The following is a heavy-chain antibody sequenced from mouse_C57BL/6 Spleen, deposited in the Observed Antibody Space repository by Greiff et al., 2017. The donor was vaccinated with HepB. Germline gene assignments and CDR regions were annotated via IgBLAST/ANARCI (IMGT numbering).Heavy chain of an antibody. Sequence: VQLKESGGGLVKPGGSLKLSCAASGFTFSDYGMHWVRQAPEKGLEWVAYISSGSSTIYYADTVKGRFTISRDNAKNTLFLQMTSLRSEDTAMYYGARSVTTVVDYFDYWGQGTTLTVSS. CDR3: ARSVTTVVDYFDY. CDR2: ISSGSSTI. J-gene: IGHJ2*01. D-gene: IGHD1-1*01. V-gene: IGHV5-17*01. CDR1: GFTFSDYG.